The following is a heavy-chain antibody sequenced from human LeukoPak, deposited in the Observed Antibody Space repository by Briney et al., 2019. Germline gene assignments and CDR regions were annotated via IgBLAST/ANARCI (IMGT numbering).Heavy chain of an antibody. J-gene: IGHJ4*02. CDR1: GYTFTSYG. V-gene: IGHV1-18*01. CDR2: ISAYNGNT. D-gene: IGHD3-10*01. CDR3: ARTLHYYGSGSYWDFDY. Sequence: ASVTVSCKASGYTFTSYGISWVRQAPGQGPEWMGWISAYNGNTNYAQKLQGRVTMTTDTSTSTAYMELRSLRSDDTAVYYCARTLHYYGSGSYWDFDYWGQGTLVTVSS.